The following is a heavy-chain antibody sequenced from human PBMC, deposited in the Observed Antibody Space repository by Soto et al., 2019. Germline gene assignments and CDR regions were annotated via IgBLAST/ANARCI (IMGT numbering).Heavy chain of an antibody. Sequence: QVPLVQSGAEVKKSGASVRISCKASGYTFNRHDINWVRQATGQGPEWIGWMNPNSGNTGYAQKFQGRVTMTRDSSITTAYMDLSSLTSEDTAIYYCAREGLYGSSQDNTFDIWGQGTVVTVSS. CDR1: GYTFNRHD. D-gene: IGHD6-19*01. V-gene: IGHV1-8*01. CDR2: MNPNSGNT. J-gene: IGHJ3*02. CDR3: AREGLYGSSQDNTFDI.